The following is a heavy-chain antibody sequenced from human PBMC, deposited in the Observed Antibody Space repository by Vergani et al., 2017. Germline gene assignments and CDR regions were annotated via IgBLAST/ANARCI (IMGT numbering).Heavy chain of an antibody. D-gene: IGHD3-16*01. Sequence: QVQLVQSGAEVKKPGSSVKVSCKASGGTFSSYAISWVRQAPGQGLEWMGRIIPILGIANYAQKFQGRVTITADKSTSTAYMELSSLRSEDTAVYYCAKVVYAGGFDPWGQGTRVTVSS. V-gene: IGHV1-69*04. CDR3: AKVVYAGGFDP. CDR1: GGTFSSYA. J-gene: IGHJ5*02. CDR2: IIPILGIA.